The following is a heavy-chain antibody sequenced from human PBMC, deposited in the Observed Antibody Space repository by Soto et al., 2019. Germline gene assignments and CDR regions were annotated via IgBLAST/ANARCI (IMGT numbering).Heavy chain of an antibody. CDR3: ARGITLPTPLDY. Sequence: ASVKVSCKAFGYTFTSYAMHWVRQAPGQRLEWMGWINAGNGNTKYSQKFQGRVTITRDTSASTAYMELSSLRSEDTAVYYCARGITLPTPLDYWGQGTLVTVSS. V-gene: IGHV1-3*01. CDR2: INAGNGNT. CDR1: GYTFTSYA. J-gene: IGHJ4*02. D-gene: IGHD1-20*01.